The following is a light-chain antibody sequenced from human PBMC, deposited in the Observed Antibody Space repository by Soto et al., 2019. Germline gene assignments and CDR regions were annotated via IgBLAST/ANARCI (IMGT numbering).Light chain of an antibody. Sequence: EIVLTQSPATLSLSPGERATLSCRASQSVSSSLAWYQQKPGQAPRLLIYDASTRAIGIPARFSGGGTGTDFTLTISRLEPEDFAVYYCQPRGNWPPLTFGGGTKVEIK. CDR1: QSVSSS. V-gene: IGKV3-11*01. CDR2: DAS. CDR3: QPRGNWPPLT. J-gene: IGKJ4*02.